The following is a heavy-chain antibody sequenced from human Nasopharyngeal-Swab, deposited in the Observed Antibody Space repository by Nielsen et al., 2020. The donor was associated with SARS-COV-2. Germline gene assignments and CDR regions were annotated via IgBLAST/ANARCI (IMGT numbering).Heavy chain of an antibody. CDR3: ARESAVSARRRWFDP. CDR1: GGSISSYY. J-gene: IGHJ5*02. CDR2: IYTSGST. V-gene: IGHV4-4*07. Sequence: SETLSLTCTVSGGSISSYYWSWIRQPAGKGLEWIGRIYTSGSTNYNPSLKSRVTMSVDTSKSQFPLKVSSVTAADTAVYYCARESAVSARRRWFDPWGQGTLVTVSS. D-gene: IGHD6-6*01.